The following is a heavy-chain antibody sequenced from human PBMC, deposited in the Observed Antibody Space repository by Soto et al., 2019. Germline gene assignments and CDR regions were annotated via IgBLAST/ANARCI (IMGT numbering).Heavy chain of an antibody. Sequence: EVQLVESGGGLVQPGGSLRLSCAASGFTFSSYSMNWVRQAPGKGLEWVSYISSSSSTIYYADSVKGRFTISRDNAKNSVYLQMNSLRDEDRAVYYCARGVGSLNWFDPWGQGTLVTVSS. CDR2: ISSSSSTI. CDR3: ARGVGSLNWFDP. D-gene: IGHD1-26*01. V-gene: IGHV3-48*02. J-gene: IGHJ5*02. CDR1: GFTFSSYS.